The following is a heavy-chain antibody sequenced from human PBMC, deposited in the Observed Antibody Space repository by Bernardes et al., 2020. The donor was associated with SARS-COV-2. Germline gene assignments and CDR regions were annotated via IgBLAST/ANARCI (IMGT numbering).Heavy chain of an antibody. CDR3: AKSFEAIHLSGTTVGSDH. D-gene: IGHD1-20*01. CDR1: GFTFSRFA. V-gene: IGHV3-23*01. CDR2: ISSRGGST. J-gene: IGHJ4*02. Sequence: GGSLRLYCEASGFTFSRFAMNWVRQAPGQGLEWVSTISSRGGSTDYADSVQGRFTISRDNSKNTLYLQMNSLRAEDTALYYCAKSFEAIHLSGTTVGSDHWGQGTLVTVSS.